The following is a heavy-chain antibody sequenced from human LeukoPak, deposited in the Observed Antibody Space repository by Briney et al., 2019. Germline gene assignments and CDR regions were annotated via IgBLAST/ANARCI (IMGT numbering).Heavy chain of an antibody. D-gene: IGHD6-13*01. CDR1: GGSISSGGYY. CDR3: ARAPSSSWSNHFDY. J-gene: IGHJ4*02. V-gene: IGHV4-31*03. CDR2: IYYSGST. Sequence: PSETLPLTCTVSGGSISSGGYYWSWIRQHPGKGLEWIGYIYYSGSTYYNPSLKSRVTISVDTSKNQFSLKLSSVTAADTAVYYCARAPSSSWSNHFDYWGQGTLVTVSS.